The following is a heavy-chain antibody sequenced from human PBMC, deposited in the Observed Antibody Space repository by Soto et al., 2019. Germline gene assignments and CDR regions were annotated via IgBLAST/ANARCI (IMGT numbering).Heavy chain of an antibody. CDR3: TRANWYSEY. D-gene: IGHD7-27*01. Sequence: QVQLQESGPGLVKPSETLSLTCTVSGGSISNHYWSWIRQPPGKGLEWIGYIYYNGNTNYNPSLKSRVTMSVDTSKNEISMKLSSVTRADTAVYYCTRANWYSEYWGQGTLVTVSS. CDR2: IYYNGNT. J-gene: IGHJ4*02. V-gene: IGHV4-59*11. CDR1: GGSISNHY.